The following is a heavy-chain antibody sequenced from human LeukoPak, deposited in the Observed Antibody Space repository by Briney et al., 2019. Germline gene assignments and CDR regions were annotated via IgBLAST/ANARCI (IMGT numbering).Heavy chain of an antibody. V-gene: IGHV3-74*01. Sequence: GGSLRLSCAASEFTFSSYWMSWVRQAPGKGLVWVSRINTDGSITDYADSVKGRFTISRDNAKNTLYLQVNSLRAEDTAIYYCVRPDIVTVPLGCWGQGTLVTVSS. CDR3: VRPDIVTVPLGC. CDR2: INTDGSIT. CDR1: EFTFSSYW. J-gene: IGHJ4*02. D-gene: IGHD2-2*01.